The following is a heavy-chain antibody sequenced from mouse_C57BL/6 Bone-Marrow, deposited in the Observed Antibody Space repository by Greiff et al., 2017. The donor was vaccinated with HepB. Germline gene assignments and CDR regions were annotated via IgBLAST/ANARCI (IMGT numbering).Heavy chain of an antibody. CDR3: ARHGRGFFAY. V-gene: IGHV5-6*01. CDR1: GFTFSSYG. Sequence: EVQLVESGGDLVKPGGSLKLSCAASGFTFSSYGMSWVRQTPDKRLEWVATISSGGSYTYYPDSVKGRFTISRNNAKNTLYLQRSSLKSEYTAMYYCARHGRGFFAYWGQGTLVTVSA. J-gene: IGHJ3*01. CDR2: ISSGGSYT.